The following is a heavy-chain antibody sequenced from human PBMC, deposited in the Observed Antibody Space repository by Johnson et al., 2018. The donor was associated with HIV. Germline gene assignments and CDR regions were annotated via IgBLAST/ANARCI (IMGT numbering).Heavy chain of an antibody. CDR2: ISWNSGSI. D-gene: IGHD3-10*01. CDR3: ARAHDTYYQPSAFDI. Sequence: VQLVESGGVLVQPGRSLRLSCAASGFTFDDYAMHWVRQAPGKGLEWVSGISWNSGSIGYADSVKGRFTISRDNAKNSLYLQMNSLRAEYTAVYYCARAHDTYYQPSAFDIWGQGTMVTVSS. CDR1: GFTFDDYA. V-gene: IGHV3-9*01. J-gene: IGHJ3*02.